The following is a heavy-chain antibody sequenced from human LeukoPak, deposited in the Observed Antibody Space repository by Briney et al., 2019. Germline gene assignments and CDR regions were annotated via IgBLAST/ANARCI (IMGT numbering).Heavy chain of an antibody. CDR2: IGFSSNKI. J-gene: IGHJ3*02. CDR1: GFTLRRYT. Sequence: PGGALRLSCAGSGFTLRRYTMNWVGQAPGKGLEWVASIGFSSNKIYYAVSVKGRFTISRDNSKNTLYLQMNSLRADGTAVYYCARDEGLKNVAFDIWGQGTLATVSS. V-gene: IGHV3-21*01. D-gene: IGHD3/OR15-3a*01. CDR3: ARDEGLKNVAFDI.